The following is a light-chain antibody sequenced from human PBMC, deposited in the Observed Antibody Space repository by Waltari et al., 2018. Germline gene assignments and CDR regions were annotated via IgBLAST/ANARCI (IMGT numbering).Light chain of an antibody. J-gene: IGKJ2*01. V-gene: IGKV2-30*02. CDR1: QSLVHSDGNTH. CDR3: MQGTHWPYT. Sequence: DDVMIQPPLSLPVTLGQPASISSKPRQSLVHSDGNTHLNWFQQRPGQSPRRLIYRVSNRDSGVPDRCSGSGSGTYFTLKISRVEAEDVGVYYCMQGTHWPYTFGQGTKLDIK. CDR2: RVS.